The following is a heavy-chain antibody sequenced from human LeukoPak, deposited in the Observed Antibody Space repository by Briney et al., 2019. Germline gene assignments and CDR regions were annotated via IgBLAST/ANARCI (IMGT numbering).Heavy chain of an antibody. V-gene: IGHV4-31*03. CDR1: DDSMSSGGYL. J-gene: IGHJ3*01. CDR3: VRLTCSGSSCSGGGAFDV. D-gene: IGHD2-2*01. CDR2: IFYNGGS. Sequence: SETLSLTCSVSDDSMSSGGYLWTWMRQHPGKGLEWIGYIFYNGGSYYSPSLQSRLTISVDTSQKQFSLKMSFVTAADTAVYYCVRLTCSGSSCSGGGAFDVWGQGTVVTVSS.